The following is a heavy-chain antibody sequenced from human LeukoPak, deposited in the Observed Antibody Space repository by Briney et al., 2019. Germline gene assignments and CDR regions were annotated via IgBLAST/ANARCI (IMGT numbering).Heavy chain of an antibody. Sequence: SETLSLTCTVAGGSISSYYWSWIRQPPGKGLGWMGYIYYRGSTNYNPSRKSRVTVSVDPFNNQFSLKLSSVTAADTAVYYCASVKSRGVRGVILNYFDYWGQGTLVTVSS. CDR1: GGSISSYY. J-gene: IGHJ4*02. D-gene: IGHD3-10*02. CDR3: ASVKSRGVRGVILNYFDY. CDR2: IYYRGST. V-gene: IGHV4-59*01.